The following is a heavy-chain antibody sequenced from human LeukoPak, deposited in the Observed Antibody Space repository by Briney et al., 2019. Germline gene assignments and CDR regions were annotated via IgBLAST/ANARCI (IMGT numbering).Heavy chain of an antibody. Sequence: PSETLSLTCSGSNYSISNSLYWGWLRQPPGKGLEWIGSIYRSGSTFYNPSLKSRVTISLDTSKKQFSLKLSSVTAADTAVYFCARGTYGYYMDVWGKGTTVTDSS. V-gene: IGHV4-38-2*02. J-gene: IGHJ6*03. CDR1: NYSISNSLY. CDR3: ARGTYGYYMDV. CDR2: IYRSGST. D-gene: IGHD4-17*01.